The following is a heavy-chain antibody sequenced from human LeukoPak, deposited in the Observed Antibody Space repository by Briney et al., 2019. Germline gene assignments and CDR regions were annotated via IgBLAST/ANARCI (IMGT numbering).Heavy chain of an antibody. V-gene: IGHV3-21*01. D-gene: IGHD1-26*01. CDR1: GFTYSSYS. CDR3: ASAPIVGATTDIDY. Sequence: GGSLRLSCAASGFTYSSYSMNWVRQAPGKGLEWVSSISSSSSYRYYADSVKGRFTISRDNAKNSLYLQMNSLRAEDTAVYFCASAPIVGATTDIDYWGQGTLVTVSS. CDR2: ISSSSSYR. J-gene: IGHJ4*02.